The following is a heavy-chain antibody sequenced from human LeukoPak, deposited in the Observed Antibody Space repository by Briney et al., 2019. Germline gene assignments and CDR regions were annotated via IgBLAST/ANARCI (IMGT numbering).Heavy chain of an antibody. D-gene: IGHD6-19*01. CDR1: GFTVSSNY. Sequence: GGSLRLSCAASGFTVSSNYMSWVRQAPGKGLEWVSVIYSGGSTYYADSVKGRFTISRDNSKNTLYLQMNSLRAEDTAVYYCAREPTYSSSYYYYGMDVWGQGTTVTVSS. V-gene: IGHV3-53*01. CDR3: AREPTYSSSYYYYGMDV. J-gene: IGHJ6*02. CDR2: IYSGGST.